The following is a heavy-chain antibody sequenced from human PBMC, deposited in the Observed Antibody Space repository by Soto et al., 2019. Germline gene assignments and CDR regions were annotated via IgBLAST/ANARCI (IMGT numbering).Heavy chain of an antibody. J-gene: IGHJ5*02. V-gene: IGHV4-30-4*01. CDR3: AREAILGSGSYHTRNWFDP. Sequence: SETLSLTCTVSGGSISSGDYYWSWIRQPPGKGLEWIGYIYYSGSTYYNPSPKSRVTISVDTSKNQSSLKLSSVTAADTAVYYCAREAILGSGSYHTRNWFDPWGQGTLVTVS. D-gene: IGHD3-10*01. CDR2: IYYSGST. CDR1: GGSISSGDYY.